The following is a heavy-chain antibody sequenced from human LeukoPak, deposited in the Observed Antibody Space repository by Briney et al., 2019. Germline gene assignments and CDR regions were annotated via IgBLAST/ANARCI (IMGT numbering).Heavy chain of an antibody. CDR1: GFTFSSYA. D-gene: IGHD2-15*01. V-gene: IGHV3-23*01. J-gene: IGHJ4*02. CDR2: ISGSGGST. CDR3: AKTVLVGPGSHYFDY. Sequence: GGSLRLSCAASGFTFSSYAMSWVRQAPGKGLEWASAISGSGGSTYYADSVKGRFTISRDNSKNTLYLQMNSLRAEDTAVYYCAKTVLVGPGSHYFDYWGQGTLVTVSS.